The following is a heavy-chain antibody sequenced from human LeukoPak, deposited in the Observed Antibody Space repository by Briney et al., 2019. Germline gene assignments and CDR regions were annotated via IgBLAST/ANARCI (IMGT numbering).Heavy chain of an antibody. Sequence: GGSLRLSCAASGFIFTNYWMGWVRQAPGKGLEWVANINKDGSEKKYVDSVKGRFTISRDNAKSALYLQIDSLRDEDSALYYCARVWCSNTGPRCQSYFDYWGQGTLVTVSS. V-gene: IGHV3-7*01. J-gene: IGHJ4*02. CDR2: INKDGSEK. CDR1: GFIFTNYW. CDR3: ARVWCSNTGPRCQSYFDY. D-gene: IGHD2-2*01.